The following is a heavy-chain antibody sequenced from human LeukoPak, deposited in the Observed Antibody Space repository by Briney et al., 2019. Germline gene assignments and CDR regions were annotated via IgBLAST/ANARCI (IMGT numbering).Heavy chain of an antibody. Sequence: GGSLRLSCAASGFTFSSYAMSWFRQAPGKGLEWVGFIRSKAYGGTTEYAASVKGRFTISRDDSKSIAYLQMNSLKTEDTAVYYCTRGGDRKYSSSWSFDYWGQGTLVTVSS. D-gene: IGHD6-13*01. CDR2: IRSKAYGGTT. CDR1: GFTFSSYA. CDR3: TRGGDRKYSSSWSFDY. J-gene: IGHJ4*02. V-gene: IGHV3-49*03.